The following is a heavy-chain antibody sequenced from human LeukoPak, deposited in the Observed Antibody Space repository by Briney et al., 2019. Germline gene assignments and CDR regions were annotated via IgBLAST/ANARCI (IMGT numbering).Heavy chain of an antibody. CDR1: GYTFTGYY. J-gene: IGHJ4*02. V-gene: IGHV1-2*02. D-gene: IGHD6-13*01. CDR2: INPNSGGT. Sequence: ASVKVSCKASGYTFTGYYMHWVRQAPGQGLEWMGWINPNSGGTNYAQKFRGRVTMTRDTSISTAYMELSRLTSDDTAVYYCARAGSSSRWVNDYWGQGTLVTVSS. CDR3: ARAGSSSRWVNDY.